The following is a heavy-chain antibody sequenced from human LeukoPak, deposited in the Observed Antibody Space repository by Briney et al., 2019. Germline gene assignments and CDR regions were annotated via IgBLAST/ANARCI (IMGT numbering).Heavy chain of an antibody. CDR1: GYTFTDYY. Sequence: ASVKVSCKASGYTFTDYYMHWVQQAPGKGLEWMGRVDPEDGETIYAEKFQGRVTITADTSTDTAYMELSSLRSEDTALYYCAKDNDSSGYFDYWGQGTLVTVSS. CDR2: VDPEDGET. J-gene: IGHJ4*02. CDR3: AKDNDSSGYFDY. V-gene: IGHV1-69-2*01. D-gene: IGHD3-22*01.